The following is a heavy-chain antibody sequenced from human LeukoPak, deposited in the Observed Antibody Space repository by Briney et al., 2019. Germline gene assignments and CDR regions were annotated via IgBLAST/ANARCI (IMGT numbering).Heavy chain of an antibody. J-gene: IGHJ6*03. V-gene: IGHV4-61*02. CDR2: IFISGST. CDR3: ARGDCSSTICYSPMDV. CDR1: GGSISSGSYY. Sequence: SETLSLTCTVSGGSISSGSYYWNWIRQPAGKGLEWIGLIFISGSTNYNPSLKSRVTISVDTSKNQFSLKLSSVTAADTALYYCARGDCSSTICYSPMDVWGKGTTVTVSS. D-gene: IGHD2-2*01.